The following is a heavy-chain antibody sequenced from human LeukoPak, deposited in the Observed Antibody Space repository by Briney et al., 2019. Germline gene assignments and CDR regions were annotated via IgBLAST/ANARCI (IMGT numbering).Heavy chain of an antibody. Sequence: SETLSLTCTVSGGSISSSSYYWGWIRQPPGKGLEWIGEINHSGSTNYNPSLKSRVTISVDTSKNQFSLKLSSVTAADTAVYYCAREQLVGNWFDPWGQGTLVTVSS. CDR3: AREQLVGNWFDP. CDR2: INHSGST. J-gene: IGHJ5*02. CDR1: GGSISSSSYY. V-gene: IGHV4-39*07. D-gene: IGHD6-13*01.